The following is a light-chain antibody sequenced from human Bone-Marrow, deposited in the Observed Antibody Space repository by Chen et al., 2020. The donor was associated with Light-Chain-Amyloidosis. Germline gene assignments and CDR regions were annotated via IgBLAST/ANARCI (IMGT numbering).Light chain of an antibody. CDR1: DLPTKY. Sequence: SYELTQPPSVSVSPGQTARITCSGDDLPTKYAYWYQQKPGQAPVLVIHRDTERPSGISERFSRSSSGTTATLTISGVQAEGEADDHCQSADSSGTYEVIFGGGTKLTVL. CDR3: QSADSSGTYEVI. J-gene: IGLJ2*01. V-gene: IGLV3-25*03. CDR2: RDT.